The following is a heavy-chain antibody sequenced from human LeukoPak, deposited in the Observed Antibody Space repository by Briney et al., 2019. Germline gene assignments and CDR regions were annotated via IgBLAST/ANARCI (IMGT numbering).Heavy chain of an antibody. J-gene: IGHJ4*02. CDR2: IYHSGST. D-gene: IGHD3-22*01. Sequence: PSETLSLTCAVSGYSISSDNYWVWIRQPPGQGLEWTGGIYHSGSTYYDPSLKSRVTMSVDTSKNQFSLKLSSVTAADTAVYYCARAPRDSSSSNYMRRFDYWGQGTLVTVSS. CDR1: GYSISSDNY. V-gene: IGHV4-38-2*01. CDR3: ARAPRDSSSSNYMRRFDY.